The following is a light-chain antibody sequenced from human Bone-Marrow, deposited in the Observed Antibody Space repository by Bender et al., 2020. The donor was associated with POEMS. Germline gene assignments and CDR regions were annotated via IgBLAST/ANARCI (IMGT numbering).Light chain of an antibody. V-gene: IGLV2-14*02. J-gene: IGLJ1*01. Sequence: QSALTQPASVSGSPGQSITISCTGTSSDVGNFDLVSWYQQHPGKGPKLLIYGDTKRPSGVSDHFSGSKSGNTASLTISGLQADDEADYYCCSYTTSDTYVFGGGTTVTVL. CDR2: GDT. CDR3: CSYTTSDTYV. CDR1: SSDVGNFDL.